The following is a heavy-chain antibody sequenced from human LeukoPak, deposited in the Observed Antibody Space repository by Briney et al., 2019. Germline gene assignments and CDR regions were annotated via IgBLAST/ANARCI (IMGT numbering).Heavy chain of an antibody. CDR1: GGSISSSSYY. CDR3: ARDPYYGNFDY. Sequence: ETLSLTCTVSGGSISSSSYYWGWIRQPPGKGLEWIGSIYYSGSTYYNPSLKSRVTISVDTSKNQFSLKLSSVTAADTAVYYCARDPYYGNFDYWGQGTLVTVSS. V-gene: IGHV4-39*07. J-gene: IGHJ4*02. CDR2: IYYSGST. D-gene: IGHD4-17*01.